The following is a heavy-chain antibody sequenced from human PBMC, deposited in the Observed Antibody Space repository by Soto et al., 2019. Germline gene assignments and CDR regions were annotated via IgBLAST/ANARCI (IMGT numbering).Heavy chain of an antibody. J-gene: IGHJ5*01. CDR2: IYYSGST. V-gene: IGHV4-31*03. CDR1: GGSISSGGYY. Sequence: SETLSLTCTVSGGSISSGGYYWSWIRQHPGKGLEWIGYIYYSGSTYYNPSLKSRVTISVDTSKNQFSLKLSSVTAADTAVYYCAAELWFGELSWFDPWGQGTMVTVSS. CDR3: AAELWFGELSWFDP. D-gene: IGHD3-10*01.